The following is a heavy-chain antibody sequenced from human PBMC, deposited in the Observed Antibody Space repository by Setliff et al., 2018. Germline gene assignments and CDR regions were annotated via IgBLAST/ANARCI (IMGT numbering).Heavy chain of an antibody. J-gene: IGHJ4*02. V-gene: IGHV4-61*02. D-gene: IGHD3-22*01. CDR1: GGSISSGSYY. Sequence: SETLSLTCTVSGGSISSGSYYWSWIRQPAGKGLEWIGRIYTSGSTNYNPSLKSRVTISVDTSKNQFSLKVSSVTAADTAVYYCARESRYYYDNLGTLDYWGQGTLVTVSS. CDR2: IYTSGST. CDR3: ARESRYYYDNLGTLDY.